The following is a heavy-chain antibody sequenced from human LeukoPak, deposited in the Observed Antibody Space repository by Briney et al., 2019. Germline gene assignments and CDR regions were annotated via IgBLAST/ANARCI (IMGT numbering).Heavy chain of an antibody. CDR1: GFIFATYG. V-gene: IGHV3-33*01. CDR2: IWHDKTDK. J-gene: IGHJ3*01. CDR3: ARGRDLPAFDL. D-gene: IGHD3-10*01. Sequence: GGSLRLSCAASGFIFATYGAHWVRQAPGKGLEWVAVIWHDKTDKYYADSVKGRFTISRDNSKNTLYLQMDSLRVEDTAVYYCARGRDLPAFDLWGQGTLVTVSS.